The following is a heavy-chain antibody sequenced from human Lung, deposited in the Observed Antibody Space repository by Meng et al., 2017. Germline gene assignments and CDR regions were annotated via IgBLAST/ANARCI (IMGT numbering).Heavy chain of an antibody. V-gene: IGHV4-30-4*01. CDR2: IYNSGST. CDR3: ARGQKGYFDL. CDR1: GGSISSSNYY. J-gene: IGHJ2*01. Sequence: QVQRQESVPGLVKPSQTLSLTCTVSGGSISSSNYYWSWIRQPPGKGLEWSGHIYNSGSTYYNPSLKSRITISVDTSKNQFSLKLSSVTAADTAVYYCARGQKGYFDLWGRGTLVTVSS.